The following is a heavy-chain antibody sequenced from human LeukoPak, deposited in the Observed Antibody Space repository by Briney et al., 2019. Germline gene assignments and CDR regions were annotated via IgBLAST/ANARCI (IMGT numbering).Heavy chain of an antibody. Sequence: NSSVTLSFNCAGYSGSCSGHYWSWNPQPPGQGLMWNGAINLSGSTNDRPSLKSRVTISVDTSKNQFTLKLSSVTAANTAVYYCARGTLLNYDILTGYPMDVWGQGTTVTVSS. CDR2: INLSGST. J-gene: IGHJ6*02. CDR1: SGSCSGHY. CDR3: ARGTLLNYDILTGYPMDV. D-gene: IGHD3-9*01. V-gene: IGHV4-34*01.